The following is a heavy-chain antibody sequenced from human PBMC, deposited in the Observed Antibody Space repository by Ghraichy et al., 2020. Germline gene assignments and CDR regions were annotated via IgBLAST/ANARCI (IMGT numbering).Heavy chain of an antibody. J-gene: IGHJ4*02. CDR2: IYYSGST. CDR1: GGSISSSSYY. CDR3: ARIDFWSGYYFDY. V-gene: IGHV4-39*07. Sequence: SETLSLTCTVSGGSISSSSYYWGWIRQPPGKGLEWIGSIYYSGSTYYNPSLKSRVTISVDTSKNQFSLKLSSVTAADTAVYYCARIDFWSGYYFDYWGQGTLVTVSS. D-gene: IGHD3-3*01.